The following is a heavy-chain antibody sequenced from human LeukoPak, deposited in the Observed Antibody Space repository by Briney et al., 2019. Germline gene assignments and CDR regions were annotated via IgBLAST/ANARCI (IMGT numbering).Heavy chain of an antibody. CDR2: IWFDGSNK. J-gene: IGHJ6*02. CDR1: GFTFSIYG. Sequence: QTGGSLRLSCGASGFTFSIYGMHWVRQAPGKGPEWVVVIWFDGSNKYYADSVKGRFTISRDNSKNTLYLQINSLRAEDTAVYYCARANYGSGSNYYYGLDVWGQGTTVTVSS. CDR3: ARANYGSGSNYYYGLDV. D-gene: IGHD3-10*01. V-gene: IGHV3-33*01.